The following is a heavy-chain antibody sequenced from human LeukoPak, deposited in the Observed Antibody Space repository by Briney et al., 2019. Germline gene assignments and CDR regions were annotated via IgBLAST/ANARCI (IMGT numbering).Heavy chain of an antibody. CDR3: ARVGLAAAGNGRFDP. CDR1: GGSFSGYY. V-gene: IGHV4-34*01. CDR2: INHSGST. Sequence: PSETLSLTCAVYGGSFSGYYWSWIRQPPGKGLEWIGEINHSGSTNYNPSLKSRVTISVDTSKNQFSLKLSSVTAADTAVYYCARVGLAAAGNGRFDPWGQGTLVTVSS. D-gene: IGHD6-13*01. J-gene: IGHJ5*02.